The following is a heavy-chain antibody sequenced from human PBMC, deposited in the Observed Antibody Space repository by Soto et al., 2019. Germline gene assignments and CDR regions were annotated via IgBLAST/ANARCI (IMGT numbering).Heavy chain of an antibody. CDR2: IIPIFGTA. J-gene: IGHJ6*02. CDR1: GGTFSSYA. CDR3: ARGERYYDILTGYYLYYYGMDV. D-gene: IGHD3-9*01. V-gene: IGHV1-69*13. Sequence: SVKVSCTASGGTFSSYAISWVRQAPGQGLEWMGGIIPIFGTANYAQKFQGRVTITADESTSTAYMELSSLRSEDTAVYYCARGERYYDILTGYYLYYYGMDVWGQGTTVTVSS.